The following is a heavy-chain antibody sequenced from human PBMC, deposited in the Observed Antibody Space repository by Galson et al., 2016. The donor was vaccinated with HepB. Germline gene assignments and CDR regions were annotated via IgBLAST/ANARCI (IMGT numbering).Heavy chain of an antibody. D-gene: IGHD3-9*01. V-gene: IGHV2-5*01. CDR3: AHRGGYAGYPYFDY. CDR2: IYWNDAK. Sequence: ALVKPTQTLTLTCTFSGFSLSTSEVGVGWIRQPPGEALEWLAHIYWNDAKFYSPSLKSRLTITKDTSRDQVVLTMTNMDPVDTATYYCAHRGGYAGYPYFDYWGQGALVTVSS. J-gene: IGHJ4*02. CDR1: GFSLSTSEVG.